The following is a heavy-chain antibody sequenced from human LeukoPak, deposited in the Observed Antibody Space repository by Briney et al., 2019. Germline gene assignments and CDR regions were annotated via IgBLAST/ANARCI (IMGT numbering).Heavy chain of an antibody. Sequence: GGSLRLSCAASGFTFSSYSMNWVRQAPGTGLEWVSYISSSSSTIYYADSVKGRFTISRDNAKNSLYLQMNSLRAEDTAVYYCAREHCSGGSCYSVFWFDYWGQGTLVTVSS. D-gene: IGHD2-15*01. V-gene: IGHV3-48*01. CDR1: GFTFSSYS. CDR3: AREHCSGGSCYSVFWFDY. J-gene: IGHJ4*02. CDR2: ISSSSSTI.